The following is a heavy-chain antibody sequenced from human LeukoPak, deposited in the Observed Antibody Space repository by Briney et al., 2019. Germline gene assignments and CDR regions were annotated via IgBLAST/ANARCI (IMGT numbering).Heavy chain of an antibody. V-gene: IGHV3-23*01. CDR3: AKQGFGC. CDR1: GFTLSSYA. CDR2: ISGSADNT. J-gene: IGHJ4*02. Sequence: GGSLRLSCTASGFTLSSYAMSWVRQAPGEGLEWVSTISGSADNTNYAEPVKGRFTISRDNSKNTMYLQMNSLRAEDTAVYYCAKQGFGCWGQGTLVTVSS.